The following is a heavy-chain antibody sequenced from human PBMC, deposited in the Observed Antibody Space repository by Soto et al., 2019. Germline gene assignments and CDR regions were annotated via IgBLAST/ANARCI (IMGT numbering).Heavy chain of an antibody. CDR1: GFTFSSYG. V-gene: IGHV3-48*01. J-gene: IGHJ4*02. D-gene: IGHD6-19*01. Sequence: GGSLRLSCAASGFTFSSYGMNWVRQASGKGLEWVAHISGSSSTVHYADSVRGRFTISRDNAKNSLYLQMNSLRAEDTAVYFCARTYISDWRAPAYRGQGTLVTVSS. CDR3: ARTYISDWRAPAY. CDR2: ISGSSSTV.